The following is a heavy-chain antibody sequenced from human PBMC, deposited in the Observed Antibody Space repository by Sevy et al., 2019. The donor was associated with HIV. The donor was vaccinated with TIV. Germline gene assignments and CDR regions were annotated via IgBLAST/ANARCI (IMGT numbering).Heavy chain of an antibody. D-gene: IGHD3-22*01. CDR2: ISTSGKST. CDR1: GFTFSSYE. J-gene: IGHJ5*02. Sequence: GGSLRLSCVASGFTFSSYEMNWVRQAPGKGLGWVSKISTSGKSTFYADSVEGRVTISRDNTKNSVFLETNNLRVEDTAVYYCLRSGGAYDAGFDPWGQGTLVTVSS. V-gene: IGHV3-48*03. CDR3: LRSGGAYDAGFDP.